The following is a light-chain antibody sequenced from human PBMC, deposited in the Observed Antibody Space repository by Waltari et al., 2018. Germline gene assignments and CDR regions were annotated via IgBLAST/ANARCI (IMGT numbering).Light chain of an antibody. V-gene: IGKV3-11*01. CDR2: DAS. CDR3: HQRANWPLT. Sequence: EIVLTQSPATLSLSPGERATLSCRASQSVSSYLGWYQQNPGQAPRLLIYDASNSATGIPARFIGSGSGTDFTLTIGSLEFEDFAVYYCHQRANWPLTFGGGTKVEIK. CDR1: QSVSSY. J-gene: IGKJ4*01.